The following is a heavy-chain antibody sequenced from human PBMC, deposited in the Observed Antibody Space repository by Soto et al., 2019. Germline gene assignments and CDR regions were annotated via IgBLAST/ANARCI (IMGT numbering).Heavy chain of an antibody. CDR2: TSYDGRNK. J-gene: IGHJ4*01. Sequence: PWGSLRLSCVASAFTFSNFAMYWVRQAPGKGLEWVAVTSYDGRNKYYADSVKGRFTISRDNAGNSLFLQMTSLRAEDTAVYYCARDPNLYCSGTDCYVYWGHGTLVTVSS. CDR3: ARDPNLYCSGTDCYVY. CDR1: AFTFSNFA. V-gene: IGHV3-30*04. D-gene: IGHD2-2*01.